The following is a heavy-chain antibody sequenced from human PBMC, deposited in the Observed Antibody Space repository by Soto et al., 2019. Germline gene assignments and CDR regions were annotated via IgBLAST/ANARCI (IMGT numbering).Heavy chain of an antibody. J-gene: IGHJ6*02. D-gene: IGHD7-27*01. CDR2: TYYRSKWYN. V-gene: IGHV6-1*01. Sequence: PSQTLSLTCAISGDSVSSNSAAWNWIRQSPSRGLEWLGRTYYRSKWYNDSAVSVKSRITITPATSKNQFSLPLTSVTPEDTAVYYCASDKLGMRYYYGMDVWGQGTTVTVSS. CDR3: ASDKLGMRYYYGMDV. CDR1: GDSVSSNSAA.